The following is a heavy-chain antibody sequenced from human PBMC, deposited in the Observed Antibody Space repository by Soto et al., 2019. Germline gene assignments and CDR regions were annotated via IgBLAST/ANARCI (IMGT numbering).Heavy chain of an antibody. D-gene: IGHD2-21*01. Sequence: PSETLSLTCLVSGGSDSSCSYYWSWIRQPPGKGLEWIGYIYYSGSTNYNPSLKSRVTISVDTSKNQFSLKLSSVTAADTAVYYWSRLTLGVGIATSPDAFDIWGQGTMVTVSS. V-gene: IGHV4-61*01. CDR2: IYYSGST. J-gene: IGHJ3*02. CDR1: GGSDSSCSYY. CDR3: SRLTLGVGIATSPDAFDI.